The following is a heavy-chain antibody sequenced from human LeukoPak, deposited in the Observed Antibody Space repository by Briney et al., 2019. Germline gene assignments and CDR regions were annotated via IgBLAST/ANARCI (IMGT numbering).Heavy chain of an antibody. V-gene: IGHV3-30*04. J-gene: IGHJ5*02. CDR1: GFTFSTYA. CDR3: AKDPRGHKNWFDP. Sequence: GGSLRLSCAASGFTFSTYAMHWVRQAPGKGLEWVAVISYDGSNEYYADSVKGRLTITRDNSKNTLYLQMSSLRAEDTAVYYCAKDPRGHKNWFDPWGQGTLVTVSS. D-gene: IGHD6-25*01. CDR2: ISYDGSNE.